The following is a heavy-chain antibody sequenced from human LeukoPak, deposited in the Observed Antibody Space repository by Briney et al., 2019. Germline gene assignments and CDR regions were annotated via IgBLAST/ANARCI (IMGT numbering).Heavy chain of an antibody. D-gene: IGHD6-19*01. CDR1: GGSITSYY. V-gene: IGHV4-4*07. CDR2: IYSSGST. CDR3: AGTTVAGGWDY. Sequence: SETLSPTCTVSGGSITSYYWSWIRQPAGKGLEWIGRIYSSGSTNYNPSLKSRVTMSVDTSKNHFSLKLTSVTAADTAVYYCAGTTVAGGWDYWGQGSLVTVSS. J-gene: IGHJ4*02.